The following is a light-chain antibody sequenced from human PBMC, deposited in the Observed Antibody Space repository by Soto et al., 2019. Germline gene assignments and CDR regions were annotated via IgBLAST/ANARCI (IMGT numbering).Light chain of an antibody. V-gene: IGKV1-39*01. CDR2: AS. CDR1: QSISSY. CDR3: QQSYTPPVT. Sequence: DIQMTQSPSSLSASVGDRVTITCRASQSISSYLNWYQQKPGKAPKLLIYASSLQSGVSSRFSGSGSGTDFTLTISSLQPEDFATYYCQQSYTPPVTFGGGTKVEIK. J-gene: IGKJ4*01.